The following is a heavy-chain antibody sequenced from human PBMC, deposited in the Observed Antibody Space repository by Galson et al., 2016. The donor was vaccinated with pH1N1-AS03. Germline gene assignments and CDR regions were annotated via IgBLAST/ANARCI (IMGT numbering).Heavy chain of an antibody. Sequence: ETLSLTCAVSGGSFTESYWGWIRQTPERGLEWIGEINHRKTAKYNPSLRGRVSLSIDTSKRQFSLNVTSVTASDTAIYYCARVSHASSFGDYWGQGALVTVSS. V-gene: IGHV4-34*01. CDR1: GGSFTESY. D-gene: IGHD3-10*01. CDR2: INHRKTA. CDR3: ARVSHASSFGDY. J-gene: IGHJ4*02.